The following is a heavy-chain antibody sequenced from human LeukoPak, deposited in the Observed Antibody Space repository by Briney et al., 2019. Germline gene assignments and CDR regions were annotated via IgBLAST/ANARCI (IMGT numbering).Heavy chain of an antibody. CDR1: GFTFSGST. Sequence: PGGSLRLSCAASGFTFSGSTMHWVRQASGKGLEWLGRIRSKVNSYATAYAASVKGRFTISRDDSKNTAYLQMNSLKTEDTAVYYCTRQGGEDYWGQGTPVTVSS. D-gene: IGHD3-16*01. CDR3: TRQGGEDY. J-gene: IGHJ4*02. V-gene: IGHV3-73*01. CDR2: IRSKVNSYAT.